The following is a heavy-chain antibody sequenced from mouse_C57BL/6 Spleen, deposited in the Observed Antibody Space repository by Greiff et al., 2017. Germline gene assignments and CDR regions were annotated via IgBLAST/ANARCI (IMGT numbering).Heavy chain of an antibody. J-gene: IGHJ1*03. V-gene: IGHV1-15*01. CDR3: TRSGYYYGSEGYFDV. CDR2: IDPETGGT. D-gene: IGHD1-1*01. CDR1: GYTFTDYE. Sequence: QVQLKQSGAELVRPGASVTLSCKASGYTFTDYEMHWVKQTPVHGLEWIGAIDPETGGTAYNQKFKGKAILTADKSSSTAYMELRSLTSEDSAVYYCTRSGYYYGSEGYFDVWGTGTTVTVSS.